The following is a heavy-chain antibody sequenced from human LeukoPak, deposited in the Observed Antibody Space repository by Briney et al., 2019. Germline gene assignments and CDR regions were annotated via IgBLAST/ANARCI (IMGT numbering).Heavy chain of an antibody. V-gene: IGHV4-4*07. CDR1: GGSISSYY. CDR3: ARDRIAADNYYYMDV. CDR2: FYTSGST. Sequence: SETLSLTCTVSGGSISSYYWSWIRQPAGKGLEWIGRFYTSGSTNHNPSLKSRVTMSVDTSKSQLSLKLSSVTAADTAVYYCARDRIAADNYYYMDVWGKGTTVTVSS. J-gene: IGHJ6*03. D-gene: IGHD6-13*01.